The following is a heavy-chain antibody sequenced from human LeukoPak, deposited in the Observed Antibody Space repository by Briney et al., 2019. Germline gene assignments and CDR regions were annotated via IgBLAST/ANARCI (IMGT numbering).Heavy chain of an antibody. CDR3: ARVGHIVAAGTYDY. J-gene: IGHJ4*02. CDR1: GGSFSGYY. Sequence: PSETLSLTCAVYGGSFSGYYWSWIRQPPGKGLEWIGEINHSGSTNYNPSLKSRVTISVDTSKNQFSLKLSFVTAADTAVYYCARVGHIVAAGTYDYWGQGTLVTVSS. CDR2: INHSGST. V-gene: IGHV4-34*01. D-gene: IGHD6-13*01.